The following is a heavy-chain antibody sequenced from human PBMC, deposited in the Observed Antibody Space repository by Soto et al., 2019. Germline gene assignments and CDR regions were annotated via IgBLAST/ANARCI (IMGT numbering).Heavy chain of an antibody. J-gene: IGHJ6*02. CDR3: AKGKEWELPLSYLLDV. V-gene: IGHV3-30*18. CDR1: EFTFRSHG. CDR2: ISYDGTNT. D-gene: IGHD1-26*01. Sequence: QVQLVESGGGVVLPGRSLRLSCEVSEFTFRSHGMHWVRQAPGKGLEWLAVISYDGTNTYYADSVEGRFTISRDNSKNTLHLQMNSLRVEDTAVYYCAKGKEWELPLSYLLDVWGQGTTVTVS.